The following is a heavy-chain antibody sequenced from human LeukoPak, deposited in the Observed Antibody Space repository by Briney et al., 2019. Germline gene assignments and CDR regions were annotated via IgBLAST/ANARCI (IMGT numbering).Heavy chain of an antibody. V-gene: IGHV3-30*02. CDR1: GFTFSSYG. CDR2: IRYDGSNK. Sequence: PGGSLRLSCAASGFTFSSYGMHWVRQAPGKGLEWVAFIRYDGSNKYYADSVKGRFTISRDNSKNTLYLQMNSLRAEDMAVYYCAIFPSGYFDLWGRGTLVTVSS. J-gene: IGHJ2*01. CDR3: AIFPSGYFDL.